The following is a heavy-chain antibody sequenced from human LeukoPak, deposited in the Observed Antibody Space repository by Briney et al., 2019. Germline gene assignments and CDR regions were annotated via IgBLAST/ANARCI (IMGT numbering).Heavy chain of an antibody. D-gene: IGHD5-24*01. CDR3: ARGEVATGPDYYYYYGMDV. Sequence: SVKVSCKASGGTFSSYATSWVRQAPGQGLEWMGGIIPIFGTANYAQKFQGRVTITADESTSTAYMELSSLRSEDTAVYYCARGEVATGPDYYYYYGMDVWGQGTTVTVSS. CDR2: IIPIFGTA. CDR1: GGTFSSYA. V-gene: IGHV1-69*13. J-gene: IGHJ6*02.